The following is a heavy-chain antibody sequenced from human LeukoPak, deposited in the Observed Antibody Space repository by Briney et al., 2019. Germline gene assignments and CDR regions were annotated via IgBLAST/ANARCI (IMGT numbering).Heavy chain of an antibody. D-gene: IGHD1-26*01. J-gene: IGHJ4*02. CDR3: ARVTPSGTYLY. V-gene: IGHV1-18*01. CDR1: GYTFTSYG. CDR2: ISAYNGNT. Sequence: ASVKVSCTASGYTFTSYGISWVRQAPGQGLEWMGWISAYNGNTNYAQKFQGRVTMTTDTSTSTAYMELRSLRSDDTAVYYCARVTPSGTYLYWGQGTLVTVSS.